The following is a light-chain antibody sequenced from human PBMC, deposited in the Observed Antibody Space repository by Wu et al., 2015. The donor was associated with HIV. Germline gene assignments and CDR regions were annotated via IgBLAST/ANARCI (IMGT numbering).Light chain of an antibody. CDR2: GVS. CDR1: QSVSSNY. Sequence: EIVLTQSPGTLSLSPGERATLSCRASQSVSSNYLAWYQQKPGQAPRLVIYGVSSRATGIPDRFSGSGSGTDFTLTISRLEPEDFATYYCQQFKSYPRSFGGGTKVEIK. CDR3: QQFKSYPRS. J-gene: IGKJ4*01. V-gene: IGKV3-20*01.